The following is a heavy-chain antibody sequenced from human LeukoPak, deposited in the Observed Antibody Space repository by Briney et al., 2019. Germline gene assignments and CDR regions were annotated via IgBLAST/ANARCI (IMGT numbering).Heavy chain of an antibody. CDR3: ARVHDSSGYYYSDAFDI. Sequence: ASVKVSCKASGYTFTGYYMHWVRQAPGQGLEWMGRINPNSGGTNYAQKFQGRVTMTRDTSISTAYMELSRLRSDDTAVYYCARVHDSSGYYYSDAFDIWGQGTMVTVSS. V-gene: IGHV1-2*06. J-gene: IGHJ3*02. CDR1: GYTFTGYY. D-gene: IGHD3-22*01. CDR2: INPNSGGT.